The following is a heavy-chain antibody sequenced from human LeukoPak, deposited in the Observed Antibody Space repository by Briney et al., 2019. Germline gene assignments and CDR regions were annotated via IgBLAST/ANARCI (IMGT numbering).Heavy chain of an antibody. D-gene: IGHD6-13*01. CDR2: ITTDSSDI. CDR1: GFTFSRYA. V-gene: IGHV3-21*05. Sequence: GGSLRLSCAASGFTFSRYAMNWVRQAPGKGLQWVSYITTDSSDIHYADSVKGRFTISRDNAKNSLYLQMNSLRAEDTALYYCAKDIESLGIAATSYFDYWGQGTLVTVSS. CDR3: AKDIESLGIAATSYFDY. J-gene: IGHJ4*02.